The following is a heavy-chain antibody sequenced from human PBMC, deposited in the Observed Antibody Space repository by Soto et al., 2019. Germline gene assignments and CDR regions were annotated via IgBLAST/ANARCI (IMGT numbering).Heavy chain of an antibody. D-gene: IGHD1-1*01. Sequence: QVQLVQSGAEVKKPGSSVKVSCKASGGTFSSYAISWVRQAPGQGLEWMGGIIPIFGTGNYAKKFQGRVTITADETTSTAYMELSSLRSEDTAVYYCARVYWNDVYSYYYGMDVWGQGTTVTVSS. CDR2: IIPIFGTG. V-gene: IGHV1-69*12. J-gene: IGHJ6*02. CDR1: GGTFSSYA. CDR3: ARVYWNDVYSYYYGMDV.